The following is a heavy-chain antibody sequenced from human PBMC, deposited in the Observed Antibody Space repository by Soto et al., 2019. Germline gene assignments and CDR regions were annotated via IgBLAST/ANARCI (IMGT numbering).Heavy chain of an antibody. CDR3: AKAAYSGSYFDY. CDR2: ISYDGSNK. CDR1: GFTFSSYG. D-gene: IGHD1-26*01. V-gene: IGHV3-30*18. Sequence: QVQLVESGGGVVQPGRSLRLSCAASGFTFSSYGMHWVRQAPGKGLEWVAVISYDGSNKYYADSVKGRFTISRDNSKNTLYLQMNSLRAEDTAVYYCAKAAYSGSYFDYGGQGTLVTVSS. J-gene: IGHJ4*02.